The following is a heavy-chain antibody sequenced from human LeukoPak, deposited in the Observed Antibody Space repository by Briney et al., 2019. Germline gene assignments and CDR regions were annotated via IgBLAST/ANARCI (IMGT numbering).Heavy chain of an antibody. CDR2: IYYSGST. Sequence: SETLSLTCTVSGGSISSYYWSWIRQPPGKGLEWIGYIYYSGSTNYNPSLKSRVTISVDTSKNQFSLKLSSVTAADTAVYYCARRVYYYGMDVRGQGTTVTVSS. J-gene: IGHJ6*02. CDR3: ARRVYYYGMDV. V-gene: IGHV4-59*01. CDR1: GGSISSYY.